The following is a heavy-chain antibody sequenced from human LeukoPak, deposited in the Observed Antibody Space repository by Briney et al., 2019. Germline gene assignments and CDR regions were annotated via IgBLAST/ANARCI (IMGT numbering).Heavy chain of an antibody. CDR2: IHTSGDT. D-gene: IGHD4-17*01. CDR1: GLTGSHNY. CDR3: IVFGDSNH. J-gene: IGHJ5*02. V-gene: IGHV3-53*01. Sequence: GGSLRLSCAASGLTGSHNYVSWVRQAPGRGLEWVSAIHTSGDTCYADSVKGRFTISRDTSKNTLYLQINSLRVEDTAVYYCIVFGDSNHWGQGTLVTVSS.